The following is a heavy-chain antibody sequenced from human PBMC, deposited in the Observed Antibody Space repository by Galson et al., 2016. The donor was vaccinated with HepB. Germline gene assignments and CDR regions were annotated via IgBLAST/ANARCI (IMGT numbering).Heavy chain of an antibody. Sequence: CAISGDSVSSNSAAWNWIRQSPSRGLEWLGRTYYRSKWYDDYALSVKSRISINPDTSRNQFSLQLNSVTPEDTAVYYCARGASTVLPLARIFDSWGQGTPVTVSS. J-gene: IGHJ4*02. CDR1: GDSVSSNSAA. V-gene: IGHV6-1*01. CDR2: TYYRSKWYD. CDR3: ARGASTVLPLARIFDS. D-gene: IGHD1-1*01.